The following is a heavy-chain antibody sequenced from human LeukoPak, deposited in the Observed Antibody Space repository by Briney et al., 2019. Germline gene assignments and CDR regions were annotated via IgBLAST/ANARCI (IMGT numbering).Heavy chain of an antibody. Sequence: ASVKVSCKASGGTFSSYAISWVRQAPGQGLEWMGRIVPILGIANYAQKFQGRVTITADKSTSTAYMELSSLRSEDTAVYYCASSKWIQLWNTQFDYWGQGTQVTVSS. J-gene: IGHJ4*02. CDR2: IVPILGIA. V-gene: IGHV1-69*04. CDR3: ASSKWIQLWNTQFDY. D-gene: IGHD5-18*01. CDR1: GGTFSSYA.